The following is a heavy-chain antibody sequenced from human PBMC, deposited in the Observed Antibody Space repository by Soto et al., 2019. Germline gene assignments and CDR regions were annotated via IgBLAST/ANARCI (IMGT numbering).Heavy chain of an antibody. J-gene: IGHJ4*02. CDR2: ISGSGGST. Sequence: EVQLLESGGGLVQPGGSLRLSCAASGFTFSSYAMSWVRQAPGKGLEWVSAISGSGGSTYYADSVKGRFTISRDNSKNTLNLQMNSLRAEDKAVYYCAKDLWGTPRNFDYWGQGTLVTVSS. V-gene: IGHV3-23*01. CDR1: GFTFSSYA. CDR3: AKDLWGTPRNFDY. D-gene: IGHD2-21*01.